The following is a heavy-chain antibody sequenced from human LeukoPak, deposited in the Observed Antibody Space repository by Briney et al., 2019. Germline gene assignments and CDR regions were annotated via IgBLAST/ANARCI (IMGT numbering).Heavy chain of an antibody. Sequence: GGSLRLPHAASGFTFSSYGMHGVRQAPGKGLERVAVIWYDGSNKYYADSVKGRFTISRDNSKNTLYLQMNSLRAEDTAVYYCARDREAATTVTTYYFDYWGQGTLVTVSS. CDR1: GFTFSSYG. V-gene: IGHV3-33*01. CDR3: ARDREAATTVTTYYFDY. CDR2: IWYDGSNK. D-gene: IGHD4-17*01. J-gene: IGHJ4*02.